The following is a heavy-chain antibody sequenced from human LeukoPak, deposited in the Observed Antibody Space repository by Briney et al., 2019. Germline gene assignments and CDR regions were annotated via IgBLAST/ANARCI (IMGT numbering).Heavy chain of an antibody. CDR1: GGSFSGYY. Sequence: SETLSLTCAVYGGSFSGYYWSWIRQPPGKGLEWIGEINHSGSTNCNPSLKSRVTISVDTSKNQFSLKLSSVTAADTAVYYCAREGGVVILDPYGMDVWGQGTTVTVSS. V-gene: IGHV4-34*01. CDR3: AREGGVVILDPYGMDV. CDR2: INHSGST. D-gene: IGHD3-3*01. J-gene: IGHJ6*02.